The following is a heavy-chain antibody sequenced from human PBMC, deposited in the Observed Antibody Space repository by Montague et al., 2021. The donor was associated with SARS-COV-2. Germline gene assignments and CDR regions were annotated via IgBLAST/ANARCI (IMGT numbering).Heavy chain of an antibody. V-gene: IGHV4-59*01. CDR1: GGSAY. Sequence: ETLSLTCAVSGGSAYWNWIRRPPGKGLEWIGNVYYKGGPTYSPSLRDRVTISLDSPNQVSLRLNYATAADSAVYYCAGAERYFGPIDPWGLGITVIVSS. J-gene: IGHJ5*02. CDR3: AGAERYFGPIDP. D-gene: IGHD3-9*01. CDR2: VYYKGGP.